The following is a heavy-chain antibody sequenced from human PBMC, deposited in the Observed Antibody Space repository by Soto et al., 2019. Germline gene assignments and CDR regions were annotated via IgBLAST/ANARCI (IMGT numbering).Heavy chain of an antibody. CDR3: AREPVGPDYAMDV. D-gene: IGHD1-26*01. V-gene: IGHV3-33*01. CDR2: LGFDGGGR. CDR1: GFDFSSYG. Sequence: QMQLVESGGGVVQPGTSLRLSCAASGFDFSSYGMHWVRQTPGKGLEWVAVLGFDGGGRYYADSVKGRFTISRDNSKKMLYVQMDSLRAEDTALYYCAREPVGPDYAMDVWGQGTTVTVSS. J-gene: IGHJ6*02.